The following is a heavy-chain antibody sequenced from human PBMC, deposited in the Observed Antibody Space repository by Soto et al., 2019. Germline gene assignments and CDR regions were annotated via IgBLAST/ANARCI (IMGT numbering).Heavy chain of an antibody. J-gene: IGHJ6*02. CDR3: ARDGHGMDF. Sequence: QVQLQESGPGLVRPSETLSLTCTVSGGSVSTGSYDWSWIRQPPGKGLEWIGKIFFTGSAHYNPSPRTRVTVSVDPSKDQFSLTLTSVAAADTAEYYCARDGHGMDFWGQGTTVTVSS. CDR2: IFFTGSA. V-gene: IGHV4-61*01. CDR1: GGSVSTGSYD.